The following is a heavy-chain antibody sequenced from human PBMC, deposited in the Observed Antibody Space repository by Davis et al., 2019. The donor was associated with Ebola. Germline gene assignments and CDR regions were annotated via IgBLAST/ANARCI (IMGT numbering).Heavy chain of an antibody. CDR1: GFTFSGSA. CDR3: TRTSGSYHYDSSGYYTLYYFDY. CDR2: IRSKANSYAT. V-gene: IGHV3-73*01. D-gene: IGHD3-22*01. J-gene: IGHJ4*02. Sequence: PGGSLRLSCAASGFTFSGSAMHWVRQASGKGLEWVGRIRSKANSYATAYAASVKGRFTISRDDSKNTAYLQMNSLKTEDTAVYYCTRTSGSYHYDSSGYYTLYYFDYWGQGTLVTVSS.